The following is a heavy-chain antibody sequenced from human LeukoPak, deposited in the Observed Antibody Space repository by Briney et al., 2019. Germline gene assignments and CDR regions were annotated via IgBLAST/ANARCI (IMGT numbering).Heavy chain of an antibody. CDR1: GGSISSGSYY. CDR3: ASTGGGSGSYYNVKFDY. Sequence: SETLSLTCTVSGGSISSGSYYWSWIRQPAGKGLEWIGRIYTSGSTNYNPSLKSRVTISVDTSKNQFSLKLSSVTAADTAVYYCASTGGGSGSYYNVKFDYWGQGTLVTVSS. V-gene: IGHV4-61*02. CDR2: IYTSGST. D-gene: IGHD3-10*01. J-gene: IGHJ4*02.